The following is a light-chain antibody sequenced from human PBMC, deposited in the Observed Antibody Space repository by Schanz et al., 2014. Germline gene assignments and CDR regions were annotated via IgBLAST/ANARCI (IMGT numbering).Light chain of an antibody. V-gene: IGKV3-20*01. CDR1: QSVSSH. CDR3: QQYGLSPL. J-gene: IGKJ4*01. Sequence: IVMTQSPATLSVSPGERATLSCRASQSVSSHLVWYQQKPGQAPRLLIYGASSRATGIPDRFSGSGSGTDFTLTISRLEPEDFAVYYCQQYGLSPLFGGGTKVEIK. CDR2: GAS.